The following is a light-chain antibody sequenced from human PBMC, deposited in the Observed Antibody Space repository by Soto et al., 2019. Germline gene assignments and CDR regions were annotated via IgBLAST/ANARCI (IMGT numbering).Light chain of an antibody. CDR1: QSISSY. CDR3: QQSYSTQA. V-gene: IGKV1-39*01. CDR2: AAS. J-gene: IGKJ1*01. Sequence: IQVRQAPSPRSAWLGDKVTNTFRASQSISSYLNWYQQKPGKAPKLLIYAASSLQSGVPSRFSGSGSGTDFTLTISSLQPEDFATYYCQQSYSTQAFGQGTKVDIK.